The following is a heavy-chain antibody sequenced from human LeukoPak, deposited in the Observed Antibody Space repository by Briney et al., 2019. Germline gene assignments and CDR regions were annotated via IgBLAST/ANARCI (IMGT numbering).Heavy chain of an antibody. Sequence: GGSLRLSCAASGFTFSDYYMSWIRQAPGKGLGWVSYISSSGSTIYYADSVKGRFTISTDNANNSLYLQMNGLRAEDTAVYYCARALYSGPDPFDYWGQGTLVTVSS. CDR2: ISSSGSTI. CDR1: GFTFSDYY. D-gene: IGHD2-15*01. V-gene: IGHV3-11*01. J-gene: IGHJ4*02. CDR3: ARALYSGPDPFDY.